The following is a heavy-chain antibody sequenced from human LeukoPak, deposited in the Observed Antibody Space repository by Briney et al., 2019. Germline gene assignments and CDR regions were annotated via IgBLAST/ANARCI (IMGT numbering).Heavy chain of an antibody. Sequence: GASVKVSCTASGYTFTSYDINWVRRATGQGLEWMGWMNPNSGNTGYAQKFQGRVTMTRNTSISTAYMELSSLRSEDTAVYYCARGPGGGPTIFGVVKSRGYYYYGMDVWGQGTTVTVSS. CDR1: GYTFTSYD. D-gene: IGHD3-3*01. V-gene: IGHV1-8*01. CDR3: ARGPGGGPTIFGVVKSRGYYYYGMDV. CDR2: MNPNSGNT. J-gene: IGHJ6*02.